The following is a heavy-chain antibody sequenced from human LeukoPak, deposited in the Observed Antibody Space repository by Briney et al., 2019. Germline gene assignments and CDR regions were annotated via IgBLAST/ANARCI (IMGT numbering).Heavy chain of an antibody. V-gene: IGHV4-30-4*01. D-gene: IGHD3-22*01. CDR1: GGSISSGDYY. J-gene: IGHJ6*02. CDR3: ARDTIVVVIPPDYYYYYGMDV. CDR2: IYYSGST. Sequence: PSETLSLTCTVSGGSISSGDYYWSWIRQPPGKGLEWIGYIYYSGSTYYNPSLKSRVTISVDTSKNQFSLKLSSVTAADTAVYYCARDTIVVVIPPDYYYYYGMDVWGQGTTVTVSS.